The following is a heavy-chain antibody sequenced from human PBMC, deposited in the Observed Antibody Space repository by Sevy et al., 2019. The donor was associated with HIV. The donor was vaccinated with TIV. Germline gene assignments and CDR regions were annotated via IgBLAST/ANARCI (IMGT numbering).Heavy chain of an antibody. J-gene: IGHJ4*02. CDR2: ISSSGSTI. Sequence: GESLKISCAASGFTFSDYYMSWIRQAPGKGLELVSYISSSGSTIYYADSVKGRFTISRDNAKNSLYLQMNSLRAEDTAVYYCASGGDSSLFDYWGQGTLVTVSS. CDR1: GFTFSDYY. CDR3: ASGGDSSLFDY. V-gene: IGHV3-11*01. D-gene: IGHD6-13*01.